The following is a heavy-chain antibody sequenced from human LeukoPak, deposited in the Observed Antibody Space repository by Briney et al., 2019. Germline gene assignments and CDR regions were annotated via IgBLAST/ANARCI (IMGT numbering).Heavy chain of an antibody. CDR3: AKDSQKYSSSYYFDY. CDR1: GFTLSQYA. J-gene: IGHJ4*02. V-gene: IGHV3-23*01. Sequence: GGSLRLSCAASGFTLSQYAMHWVRQAPGKGLEWVSTISAGGGGTYYADSVKGRFTISRDNSKNTLFLQLNSLRAEDTALYYCAKDSQKYSSSYYFDYWGQGTLVTVSS. CDR2: ISAGGGGT. D-gene: IGHD6-6*01.